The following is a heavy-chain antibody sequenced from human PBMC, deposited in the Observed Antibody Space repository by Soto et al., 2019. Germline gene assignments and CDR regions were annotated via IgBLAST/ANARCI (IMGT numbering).Heavy chain of an antibody. D-gene: IGHD1-1*01. CDR3: ARIYHSNVVES. Sequence: PSETLSLTCTFSVVSINSFYWGCIRLPPGKGPEWIAYVSSSGNTNHNPSLKSRVDISVDTSKNQFSLRLSSVTAADTGIYYCARIYHSNVVESWGQGTQVNVS. J-gene: IGHJ4*02. CDR2: VSSSGNT. CDR1: VVSINSFY. V-gene: IGHV4-59*01.